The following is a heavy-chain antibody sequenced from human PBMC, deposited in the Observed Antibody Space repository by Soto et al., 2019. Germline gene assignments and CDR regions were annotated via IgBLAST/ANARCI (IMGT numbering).Heavy chain of an antibody. CDR2: FDPEDGET. Sequence: GASVKVSCKVSGYTLTELSMHWVRQAPGKGLEWMGGFDPEDGETIYAQKFQGRVTMTEDTSTDTAYMELSGLRSEDTAVYYCATEYLWGQWELTARGHFQHWGQGTLVTVSS. V-gene: IGHV1-24*01. J-gene: IGHJ1*01. CDR1: GYTLTELS. D-gene: IGHD1-26*01. CDR3: ATEYLWGQWELTARGHFQH.